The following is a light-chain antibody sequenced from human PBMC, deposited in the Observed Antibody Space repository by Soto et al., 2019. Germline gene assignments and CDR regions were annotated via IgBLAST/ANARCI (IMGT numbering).Light chain of an antibody. CDR1: QSVSSSY. Sequence: EIVLTQSPGTLSLSPGERDTVSCRASQSVSSSYLAWYQQKPGQAPRLLIYGASSRATGIPDRFSGSGSGTDLTLTISRLEPEDFAVYYCQQYGSSPLTFGGGTKVEIK. J-gene: IGKJ4*01. V-gene: IGKV3-20*01. CDR3: QQYGSSPLT. CDR2: GAS.